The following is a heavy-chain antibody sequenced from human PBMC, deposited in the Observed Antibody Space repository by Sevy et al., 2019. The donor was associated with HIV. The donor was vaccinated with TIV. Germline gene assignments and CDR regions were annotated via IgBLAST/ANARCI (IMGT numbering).Heavy chain of an antibody. CDR3: AMTKDYYESSGSPFDY. J-gene: IGHJ4*02. V-gene: IGHV1-24*01. D-gene: IGHD3-22*01. CDR1: GYTLTQLS. Sequence: ASVKVSCKVSGYTLTQLSMHWVRQAPGKGLEWMGSFDPEDDETIYAQKFQGRVTMTEDRSADTAYVELSSVRSEDTAVYYCAMTKDYYESSGSPFDYWGQGTLVTVSS. CDR2: FDPEDDET.